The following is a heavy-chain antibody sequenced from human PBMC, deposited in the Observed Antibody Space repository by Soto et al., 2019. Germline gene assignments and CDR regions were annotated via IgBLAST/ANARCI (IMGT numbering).Heavy chain of an antibody. V-gene: IGHV4-59*01. Sequence: SETLSVTCTVSGGSIGSYYWGWIWQPPGKGLEGIGDIYYSGSTNYNPSLQSRVTISVDTSKNQFSLKLSSVTAADTAVYYCARSIVNYYDSSGYYSDWGQGTMVT. CDR1: GGSIGSYY. D-gene: IGHD3-22*01. J-gene: IGHJ3*01. CDR3: ARSIVNYYDSSGYYSD. CDR2: IYYSGST.